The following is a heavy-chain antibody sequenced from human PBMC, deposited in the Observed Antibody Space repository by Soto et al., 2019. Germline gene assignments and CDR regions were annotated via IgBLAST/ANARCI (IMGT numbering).Heavy chain of an antibody. J-gene: IGHJ4*02. CDR2: INPGNSES. CDR1: GESFSNYW. V-gene: IGHV5-51*01. CDR3: ARPSNNYVAY. Sequence: PXEFLKISVKAAGESFSNYWIGWVRHMPGKGLEWMAIINPGNSESRYSPSFQGQVTISADKSINTAYLQWNTLKASDTAMYFCARPSNNYVAYWGQGTLVTVPS.